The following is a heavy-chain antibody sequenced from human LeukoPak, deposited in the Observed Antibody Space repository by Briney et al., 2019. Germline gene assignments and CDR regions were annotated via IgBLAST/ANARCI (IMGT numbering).Heavy chain of an antibody. CDR1: GFTFDDYA. V-gene: IGHV3-9*01. Sequence: GGSLRLSCAASGFTFDDYAMHWVRQAPGKGLEWVSGISWNSGSIGYADSVKGRFTISRDNAKNSLYLQMNSLRAEDTALYYCAKGGERAYCGGDCYLDYYYGMDVWGQGTTVTVSS. CDR3: AKGGERAYCGGDCYLDYYYGMDV. J-gene: IGHJ6*02. CDR2: ISWNSGSI. D-gene: IGHD2-21*02.